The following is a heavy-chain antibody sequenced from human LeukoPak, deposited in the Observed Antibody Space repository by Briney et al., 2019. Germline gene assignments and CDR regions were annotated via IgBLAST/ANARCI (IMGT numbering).Heavy chain of an antibody. Sequence: GGSLRLSCVASGFTFSDHFMDWVRQAPGKGLEWIGRIRKKPNSYTTEYAASVKGRFTFSRDDSKNSLYLQMNYLGTEDTAVYYCARVSAVTGATDALDFWGQGTMVTVSS. CDR3: ARVSAVTGATDALDF. V-gene: IGHV3-72*01. J-gene: IGHJ3*01. CDR1: GFTFSDHF. CDR2: IRKKPNSYTT. D-gene: IGHD1-20*01.